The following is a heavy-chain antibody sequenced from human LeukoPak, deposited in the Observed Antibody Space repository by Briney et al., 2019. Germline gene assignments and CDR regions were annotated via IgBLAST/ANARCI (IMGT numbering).Heavy chain of an antibody. CDR2: IDHSGST. CDR3: ARGGNGWYFDL. J-gene: IGHJ2*01. CDR1: GASLRGSY. D-gene: IGHD1-14*01. Sequence: SETLSLTCAVQGASLRGSYWSWIRQPPGKGLQWIGQIDHSGSTHSIPSLKSRVTISLDTSQSQVSLKVNSVTAADTAVYFCARGGNGWYFDLWGRGTLVTVS. V-gene: IGHV4-34*01.